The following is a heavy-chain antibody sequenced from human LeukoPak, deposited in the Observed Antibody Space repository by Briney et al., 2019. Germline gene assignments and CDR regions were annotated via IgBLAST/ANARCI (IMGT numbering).Heavy chain of an antibody. V-gene: IGHV4-30-4*08. CDR2: IYYSGST. D-gene: IGHD3-3*01. CDR3: ARANYDFWSGQNWFDP. CDR1: GGSISSSRYY. J-gene: IGHJ5*02. Sequence: SETLSLTCTVSGGSISSSRYYWAWIRQSPGKGLEWIGYIYYSGSTYYNPSLKSRVTISVDTSKNQFSLKLSSVTAADTAVYYCARANYDFWSGQNWFDPWGQGTLVTVSS.